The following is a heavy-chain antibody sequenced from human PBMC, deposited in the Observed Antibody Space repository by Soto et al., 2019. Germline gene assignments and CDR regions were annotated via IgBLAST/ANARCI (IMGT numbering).Heavy chain of an antibody. CDR1: GFTFSHYG. CDR2: ISYDGSHK. Sequence: QVQLVKSGGGVIQAGRSLRLSCAASGFTFSHYGMNWVRQAPGKGLEWVALISYDGSHKHYEDSVKGRFTISRDNSDNTLYLQMSSLTTEDTAVYYCAKGSVLGYCTGGSCYGDAFDIWGQGTMVTVSS. D-gene: IGHD2-15*01. V-gene: IGHV3-30*18. J-gene: IGHJ3*02. CDR3: AKGSVLGYCTGGSCYGDAFDI.